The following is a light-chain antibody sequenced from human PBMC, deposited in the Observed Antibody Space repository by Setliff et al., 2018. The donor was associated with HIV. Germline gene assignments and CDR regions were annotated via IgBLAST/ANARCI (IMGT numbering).Light chain of an antibody. CDR2: EVS. CDR1: NSDIGSHDY. J-gene: IGLJ1*01. Sequence: SALAQPASVSGSPGQSITISCSGTNSDIGSHDYVSWYQQHPGKAPKLMIYEVSNRPSGVSNRFSGSKSGNTASLTISGLQAEDEADYYCSSYTSTTLYVFGTGTKVTVL. V-gene: IGLV2-14*01. CDR3: SSYTSTTLYV.